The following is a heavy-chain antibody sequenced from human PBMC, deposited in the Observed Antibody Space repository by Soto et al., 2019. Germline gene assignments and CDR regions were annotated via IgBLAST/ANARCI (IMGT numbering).Heavy chain of an antibody. J-gene: IGHJ4*02. CDR1: GGAFSSFA. CDR2: IIPIFDST. Sequence: SVKVSCKTSGGAFSSFAISWVRQAPGQGLEWMGGIIPIFDSTTYAQRFQGRVTINSDESTSTAYMELSSLRSEDTAVYYCARGGESDYDSSGYYASNFDYWGQGTLVTVSS. V-gene: IGHV1-69*13. CDR3: ARGGESDYDSSGYYASNFDY. D-gene: IGHD3-22*01.